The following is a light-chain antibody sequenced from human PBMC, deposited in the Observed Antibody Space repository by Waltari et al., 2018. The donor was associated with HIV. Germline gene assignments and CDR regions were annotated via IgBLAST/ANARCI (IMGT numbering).Light chain of an antibody. CDR2: RDK. CDR1: ALPTQS. CDR3: QSADSTGTYWV. V-gene: IGLV3-25*03. J-gene: IGLJ3*02. Sequence: SYELTQPPSASVSPGQTARIPCSGDALPTQSVFWYQQRPGQAPVMVIYRDKARPSGIPDRFSGASAGTTVTLTISGVQAEDEADYYCQSADSTGTYWVFGGGTKLTVL.